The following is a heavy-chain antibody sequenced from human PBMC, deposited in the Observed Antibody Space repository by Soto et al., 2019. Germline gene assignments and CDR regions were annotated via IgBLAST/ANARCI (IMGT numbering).Heavy chain of an antibody. D-gene: IGHD1-1*01. CDR2: LIPSFGTA. J-gene: IGHJ3*02. V-gene: IGHV1-69*01. CDR3: ARDLGGTPKQDAFDI. CDR1: GGTFSSYA. Sequence: QVQLVQSGAEVKKPGSSVKVSCKASGGTFSSYAISWVRQAPGQGLEWMGGLIPSFGTANYAQKFQGRVTITADESASTADMELSSLRAEDKAGYYWARDLGGTPKQDAFDIWGQGTMVTVSS.